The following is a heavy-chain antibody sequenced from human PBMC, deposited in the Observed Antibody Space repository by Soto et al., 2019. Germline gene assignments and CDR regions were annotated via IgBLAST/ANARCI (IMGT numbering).Heavy chain of an antibody. CDR1: GYTFTDSH. CDR2: INPDTGDR. J-gene: IGHJ4*02. Sequence: ASVKVSCKASGYTFTDSHIHWVRQAPGQGLEWMGWINPDTGDRNYAQRVQGRLTLTRDTSITTAYMALTRLTSDDTAVYFCARAYALVSDSWGPGTLVTGSS. CDR3: ARAYALVSDS. D-gene: IGHD3-22*01. V-gene: IGHV1-2*02.